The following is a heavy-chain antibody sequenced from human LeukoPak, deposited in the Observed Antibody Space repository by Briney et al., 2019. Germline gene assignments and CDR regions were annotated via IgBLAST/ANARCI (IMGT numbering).Heavy chain of an antibody. D-gene: IGHD4-11*01. V-gene: IGHV4-30-2*01. J-gene: IGHJ4*02. CDR3: ARGPIYSS. CDR1: GGSISSGGYY. CDR2: IYHSGST. Sequence: SETLSLTCTVSGGSISSGGYYWSWIRQPPGKGLEWIGYIYHSGSTYYNPSLKSRVTISVDRSKNQFSLKLSSVTAADSAVYYCARGPIYSSWGQGTLVTVSS.